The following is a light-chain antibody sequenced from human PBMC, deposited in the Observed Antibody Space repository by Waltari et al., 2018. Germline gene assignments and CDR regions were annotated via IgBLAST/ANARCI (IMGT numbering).Light chain of an antibody. CDR1: QSIGTY. CDR3: QQSKITPWT. CDR2: AAS. J-gene: IGKJ1*01. Sequence: QMTQSPSSLSASVGDTVTITCRASQSIGTYVNWYQHKPGKAPKVLIYAASSLHSGVPARFSGSASGTDFTLTIISLQPDDFGTYYCQQSKITPWTFGQGTKVEIK. V-gene: IGKV1-39*01.